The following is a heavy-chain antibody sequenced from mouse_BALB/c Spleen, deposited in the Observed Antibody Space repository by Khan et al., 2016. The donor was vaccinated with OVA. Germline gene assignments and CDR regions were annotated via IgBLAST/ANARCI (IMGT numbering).Heavy chain of an antibody. CDR3: AREWAAWFPY. V-gene: IGHV1-77*01. CDR2: IYPGSDNT. CDR1: GYTFTDYY. Sequence: QVQLKQSGAELARPGASVKLSCKASGYTFTDYYINWMWQRTGQGLEWIGEIYPGSDNTYYNEKFKGKATLTADKSSSTAYMQLSSLTSEDSAVYFCAREWAAWFPYWGQGTLVTVSA. J-gene: IGHJ3*01.